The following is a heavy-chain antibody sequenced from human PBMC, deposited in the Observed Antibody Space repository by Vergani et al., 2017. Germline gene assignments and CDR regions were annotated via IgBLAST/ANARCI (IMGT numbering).Heavy chain of an antibody. V-gene: IGHV3-33*01. CDR2: MYYNGNKR. D-gene: IGHD2-21*01. J-gene: IGHJ3*02. CDR3: VRGEGEEEEGFDM. Sequence: QVRLVESGGGVVQPGKSLRLSCEVSGFSFSHYAMHGVRQVPGKGLEWVAVMYYNGNKRYYADSVKGRFNISGDNSLNKLYLEMGSLSADGTGLYYCVRGEGEEEEGFDMWGQGTKVTDSS. CDR1: GFSFSHYA.